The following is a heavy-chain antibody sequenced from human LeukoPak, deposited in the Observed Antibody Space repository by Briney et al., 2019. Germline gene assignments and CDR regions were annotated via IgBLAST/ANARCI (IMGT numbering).Heavy chain of an antibody. D-gene: IGHD3-10*01. Sequence: ASVTVSCKASGYTFTGYYMHWVRQAPGQGLEWMGWINPNSGGTNYAQKFQGRVTMTRDTSISTAYMELSRLRSDDTAVYYCARDYGSGSLAYYFDYWGQGTLVTVSS. J-gene: IGHJ4*02. CDR3: ARDYGSGSLAYYFDY. V-gene: IGHV1-2*02. CDR2: INPNSGGT. CDR1: GYTFTGYY.